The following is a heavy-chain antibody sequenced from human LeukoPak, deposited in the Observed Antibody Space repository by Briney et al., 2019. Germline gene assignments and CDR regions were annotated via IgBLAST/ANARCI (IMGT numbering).Heavy chain of an antibody. CDR3: EKKYGCCYCGENYFDY. CDR1: GFTFLSYS. D-gene: IGHD2-2*01. Sequence: PGGSLRLSCPSSGFTFLSYSMNWVRPAPGRGLEWVASISSSSSYIYYPDSLKGGFTISRDKAKNSLYMQMNSVGAEDTSVYYCEKKYGCCYCGENYFDYWGQGTLVTFSS. J-gene: IGHJ4*02. V-gene: IGHV3-21*04. CDR2: ISSSSSYI.